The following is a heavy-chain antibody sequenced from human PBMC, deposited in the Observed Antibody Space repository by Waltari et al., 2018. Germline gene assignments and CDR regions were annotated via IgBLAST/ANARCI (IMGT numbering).Heavy chain of an antibody. Sequence: QVQLVQYGPEVKKPGSSVKVSCKASGGTFHHYAIIWVRQGPGQGLEWMGGIIPFFGAPNYAQKFQGRVTIAADQSTTTAYMELSSLTSEDTAIYYCATDSAHSYTSTWQRNFYYMDVWGKGTTVTVSS. CDR1: GGTFHHYA. V-gene: IGHV1-69*01. CDR3: ATDSAHSYTSTWQRNFYYMDV. J-gene: IGHJ6*03. CDR2: IIPFFGAP. D-gene: IGHD6-13*01.